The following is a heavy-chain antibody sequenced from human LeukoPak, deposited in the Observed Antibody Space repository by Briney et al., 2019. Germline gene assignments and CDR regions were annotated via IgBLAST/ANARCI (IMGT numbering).Heavy chain of an antibody. CDR2: IYSSGSA. CDR1: GGSINSSTYS. CDR3: ARDYGDNGGNFDY. D-gene: IGHD4-17*01. V-gene: IGHV4-30-4*07. J-gene: IGHJ4*02. Sequence: SQTLSLTCAVSGGSINSSTYSWSWIRQPPGKGLEWIGYIYSSGSAFYNPSLKSRVTISVDTSKNQFSLKLSSVTAADTAVYYCARDYGDNGGNFDYWGQGTLVTVSS.